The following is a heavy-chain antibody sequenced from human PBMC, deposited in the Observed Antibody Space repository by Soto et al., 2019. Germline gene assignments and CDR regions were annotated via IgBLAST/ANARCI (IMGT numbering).Heavy chain of an antibody. Sequence: ASVKVSCKASGGTFSSYAISWVRQATGQGLEWMGWMNPNSGNTGYAQKFQGRVTMTRNTSISTAYMELSSLRSEDTALYYCARDKAVAGYYYYYGMDVWGQGTTVTVS. CDR3: ARDKAVAGYYYYYGMDV. D-gene: IGHD6-19*01. J-gene: IGHJ6*02. CDR1: GGTFSSYA. V-gene: IGHV1-8*02. CDR2: MNPNSGNT.